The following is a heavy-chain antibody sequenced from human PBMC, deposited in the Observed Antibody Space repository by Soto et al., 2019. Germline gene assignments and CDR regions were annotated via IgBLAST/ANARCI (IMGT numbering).Heavy chain of an antibody. D-gene: IGHD3-10*01. J-gene: IGHJ6*02. CDR3: AREAPYYYGSGSYLTNNYYYYYAMDV. CDR2: INPSGGST. CDR1: GYTFTSYY. V-gene: IGHV1-46*01. Sequence: GASVKVSCKASGYTFTSYYMHWVRQAPGQGLEWMGIINPSGGSTSYAQKFQGRVTMTRDTSTSTVYMELSSLRSEDTAVYYCAREAPYYYGSGSYLTNNYYYYYAMDVWGQGTTVTVSS.